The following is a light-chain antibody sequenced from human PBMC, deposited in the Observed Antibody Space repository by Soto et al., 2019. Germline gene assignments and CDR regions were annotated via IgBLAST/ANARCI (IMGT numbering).Light chain of an antibody. CDR2: DVS. J-gene: IGLJ1*01. Sequence: QSALTQPASVSGSPGQSITISCTGTSSDVGGYNYVSWYQKHPGKAPKVMIYDVSNRPSGVSNRFSGSKSGNTASLTISGLQAEDEADYYCDSYTSSGTYVFGTGTKVTVL. CDR3: DSYTSSGTYV. V-gene: IGLV2-14*03. CDR1: SSDVGGYNY.